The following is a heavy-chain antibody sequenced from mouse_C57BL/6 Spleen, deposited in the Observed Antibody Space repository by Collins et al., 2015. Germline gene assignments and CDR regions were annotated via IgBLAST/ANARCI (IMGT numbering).Heavy chain of an antibody. CDR3: ARTVYYGNYYAMDY. J-gene: IGHJ4*01. D-gene: IGHD2-1*01. CDR1: GYTFTNYW. CDR2: IYPGGGYT. Sequence: QVQLQQSGAELVRPGTSVKMSFKASGYTFTNYWIGWAKQRPGHGLEWIGDIYPGGGYTNYNEKFKGKATLTADKSSSTAYMQFSSLTSEDSAIYYCARTVYYGNYYAMDYWGQGTSVTVSS. V-gene: IGHV1-63*01.